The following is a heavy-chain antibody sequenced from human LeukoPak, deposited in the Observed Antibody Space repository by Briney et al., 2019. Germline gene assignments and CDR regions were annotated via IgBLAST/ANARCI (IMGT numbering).Heavy chain of an antibody. Sequence: GGSLRLSCAASGFTFSGNYMSWVRQAPGKGLEWVANIKQDGSDKYYVDSVKGRFTISGDNAKNSLYLQMNSLRAEDTAVYYCARVRYYYGSGSKVSFDYWGQGTLVIVSS. CDR2: IKQDGSDK. J-gene: IGHJ4*02. CDR3: ARVRYYYGSGSKVSFDY. V-gene: IGHV3-7*01. D-gene: IGHD3-10*01. CDR1: GFTFSGNY.